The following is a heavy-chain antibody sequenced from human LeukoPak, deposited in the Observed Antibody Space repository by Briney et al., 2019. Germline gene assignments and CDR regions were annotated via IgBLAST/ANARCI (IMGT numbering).Heavy chain of an antibody. Sequence: GGSLRLSCAASGSTFSSYGMHWVRQAPGKGLEWVSFIRYDGSNKYYADSVQGRFIISRDNAKNSLYLQMNSLRAEDTAVYYCARFSTTVTTDGFDYWGQGTLVTVSS. J-gene: IGHJ4*02. D-gene: IGHD4-11*01. CDR2: IRYDGSNK. V-gene: IGHV3-30*02. CDR1: GSTFSSYG. CDR3: ARFSTTVTTDGFDY.